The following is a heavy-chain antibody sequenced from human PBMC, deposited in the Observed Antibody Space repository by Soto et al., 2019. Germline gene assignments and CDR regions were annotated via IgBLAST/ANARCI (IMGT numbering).Heavy chain of an antibody. Sequence: ASVKLSCKASGYTYTSYDINWVRQATGQGLEWMGWMNPNSGNTGYAQKFQGRVTMTRNTSISTAYMELSSLRSEDTAVYYCARGLSGLDYYDSSDPWGQGTLVTVSS. V-gene: IGHV1-8*01. CDR2: MNPNSGNT. J-gene: IGHJ4*02. D-gene: IGHD3-22*01. CDR3: ARGLSGLDYYDSSDP. CDR1: GYTYTSYD.